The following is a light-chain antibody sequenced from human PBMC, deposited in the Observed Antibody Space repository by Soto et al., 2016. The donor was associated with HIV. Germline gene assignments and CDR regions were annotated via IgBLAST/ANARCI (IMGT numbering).Light chain of an antibody. CDR1: QSISSY. Sequence: DIQMTQSPSSLSASVGDRVTITCRASQSISSYLNWYQQKPGKAPKLLIYGASTLQSGVPSRFSGSGSGTEFTLTISSLQPEDFATYYCQQLNTYPPWTFGQGTKVEIK. J-gene: IGKJ1*01. V-gene: IGKV1-9*01. CDR2: GAS. CDR3: QQLNTYPPWT.